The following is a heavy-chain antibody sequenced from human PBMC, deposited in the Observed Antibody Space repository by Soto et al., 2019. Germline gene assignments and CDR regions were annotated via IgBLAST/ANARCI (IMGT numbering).Heavy chain of an antibody. CDR2: IDAGNDNT. CDR3: ARDWLTRSLDY. J-gene: IGHJ4*02. V-gene: IGHV1-3*01. D-gene: IGHD3-22*01. Sequence: ASVKVSCKASGYSFSEYGMHWVRQAPGQRLEWMAWIDAGNDNTKYAQNFQGRVTVTRDTSATTVYMELSSLKSEDTAMYYCARDWLTRSLDYWGQGTLVTVS. CDR1: GYSFSEYG.